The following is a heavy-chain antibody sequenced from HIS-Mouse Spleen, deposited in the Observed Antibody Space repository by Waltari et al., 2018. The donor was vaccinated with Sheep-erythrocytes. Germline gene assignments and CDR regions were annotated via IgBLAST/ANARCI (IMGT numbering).Heavy chain of an antibody. CDR1: GYTFTSYG. Sequence: ASVKVSCKASGYTFTSYGISWVRQAPGQGLEWMGWISAYNGNTNYAQKVQGRVTMTTDTSTSTAYMGLRSLRSDDTAVYYGARLAGSWDVDYWGQGALVTVSS. J-gene: IGHJ4*02. CDR2: ISAYNGNT. CDR3: ARLAGSWDVDY. D-gene: IGHD6-13*01. V-gene: IGHV1-18*01.